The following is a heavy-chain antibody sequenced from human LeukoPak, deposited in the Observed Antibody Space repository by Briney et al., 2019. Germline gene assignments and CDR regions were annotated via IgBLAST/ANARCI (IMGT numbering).Heavy chain of an antibody. CDR3: ARSPRIAAAGTGFDY. Sequence: SETLSLTCTVSGGSISSSSYYWGWIRQPPGKGLEWIGSIYYSGSTYYNPSLKSRVTISVDTSKNQFSLKLSSVTAADTAVYYCARSPRIAAAGTGFDYWGQGTLVTVSS. J-gene: IGHJ4*02. V-gene: IGHV4-39*01. D-gene: IGHD6-13*01. CDR1: GGSISSSSYY. CDR2: IYYSGST.